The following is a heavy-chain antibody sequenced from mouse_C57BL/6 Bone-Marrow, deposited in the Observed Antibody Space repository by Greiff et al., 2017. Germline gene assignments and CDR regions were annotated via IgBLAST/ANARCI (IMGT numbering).Heavy chain of an antibody. CDR2: IRYDVSN. CDR1: GYSITSGYY. CDR3: ARAHYYGRSYYDY. D-gene: IGHD1-1*01. V-gene: IGHV3-6*01. Sequence: EVQRVESGPGLVKPSQSLSLTCSVTGYSITSGYYWNWIRQFPGNKLEWMGYIRYDVSNNYNPSLKNRISITRDTSENQFVLKLNSVTTEDTATYYCARAHYYGRSYYDYWGQGTTLTVSS. J-gene: IGHJ2*01.